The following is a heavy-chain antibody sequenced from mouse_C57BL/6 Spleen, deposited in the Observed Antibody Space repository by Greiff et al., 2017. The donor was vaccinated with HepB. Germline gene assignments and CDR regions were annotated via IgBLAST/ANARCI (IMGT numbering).Heavy chain of an antibody. Sequence: QVQLKESGAELVKPGASVKISCKASGYAFSSYWMNWVKQRPGKGLEWIGQIYPGDGDTNYNGKFKGKATLTADKSSSTAYMQLSSLTSEDSAVYFCAGGGSSSNYYAMDYWGQGTSVTVSS. J-gene: IGHJ4*01. CDR2: IYPGDGDT. D-gene: IGHD1-1*01. CDR3: AGGGSSSNYYAMDY. CDR1: GYAFSSYW. V-gene: IGHV1-80*01.